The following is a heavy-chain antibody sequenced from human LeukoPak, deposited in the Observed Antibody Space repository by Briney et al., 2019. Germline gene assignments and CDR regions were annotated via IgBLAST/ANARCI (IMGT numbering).Heavy chain of an antibody. J-gene: IGHJ6*02. CDR1: GFTFSGYG. V-gene: IGHV3-30*18. CDR3: AKVPGYCSSTSCYRQDYYYGMDV. D-gene: IGHD2-2*01. CDR2: ISYDGSNK. Sequence: GRSLRLSCAASGFTFSGYGMHWVRQAPGKGLEWVAIISYDGSNKYYADSVKGRFTISRDNSKNTLYLQMNSLRAEDTAVYYCAKVPGYCSSTSCYRQDYYYGMDVWGQGTTVTVSS.